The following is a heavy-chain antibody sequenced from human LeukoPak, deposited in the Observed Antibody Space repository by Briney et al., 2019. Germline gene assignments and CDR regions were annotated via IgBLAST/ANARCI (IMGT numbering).Heavy chain of an antibody. CDR2: INPNSGGT. V-gene: IGHV1-2*02. CDR3: ARDGVEFCTNGVCPPPFDY. J-gene: IGHJ4*02. Sequence: EASVKVSCKASGYTFTSYAMDWVRQAPGQGLEWMGWINPNSGGTNYAQKFQGRVTMTRDTSISTAYMELSRLRSDDTAVYYCARDGVEFCTNGVCPPPFDYWGQGTLVTVSS. CDR1: GYTFTSYA. D-gene: IGHD2-8*01.